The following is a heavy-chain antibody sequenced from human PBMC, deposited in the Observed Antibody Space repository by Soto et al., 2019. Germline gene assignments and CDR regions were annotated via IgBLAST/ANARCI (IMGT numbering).Heavy chain of an antibody. D-gene: IGHD4-17*01. CDR3: ARGAATVTPGWFDP. V-gene: IGHV4-38-2*01. CDR1: GYSISSGYY. Sequence: SETLSLTCVVSGYSISSGYYWGWIRQTPGKGLEWIASIYHSGSTYYNPSLKSRVTISVDTSKNQFSLKLTSVTAADTAVYYCARGAATVTPGWFDPWGQGIMVTVSS. CDR2: IYHSGST. J-gene: IGHJ5*02.